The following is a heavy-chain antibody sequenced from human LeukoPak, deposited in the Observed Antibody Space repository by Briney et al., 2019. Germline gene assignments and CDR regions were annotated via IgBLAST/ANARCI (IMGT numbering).Heavy chain of an antibody. Sequence: GGSLRLSCAASGFTFSCYSMNWVRQAPGKGLEWVSSISSSSSYIYYADSVKGRFTISRDNAKNSLYLQMNSLRAEDTAVYYCARDGEAHAFDIWGQGTMVTVSS. CDR2: ISSSSSYI. V-gene: IGHV3-21*01. J-gene: IGHJ3*02. CDR1: GFTFSCYS. CDR3: ARDGEAHAFDI.